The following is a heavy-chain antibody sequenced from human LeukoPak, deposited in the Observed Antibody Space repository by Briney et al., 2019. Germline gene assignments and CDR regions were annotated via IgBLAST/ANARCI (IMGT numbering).Heavy chain of an antibody. V-gene: IGHV4-61*02. CDR2: IYTSGST. CDR3: ARENDYGDYENFDY. CDR1: GYSISSGYY. Sequence: SETLSLTCTVSGYSISSGYYWGWIRQPAGKGLEWIGRIYTSGSTNYNPSLKSRVTISVDTSKNQFSLKLSSVTAADTAVYYCARENDYGDYENFDYWGQGTLVTVSS. J-gene: IGHJ4*02. D-gene: IGHD4-17*01.